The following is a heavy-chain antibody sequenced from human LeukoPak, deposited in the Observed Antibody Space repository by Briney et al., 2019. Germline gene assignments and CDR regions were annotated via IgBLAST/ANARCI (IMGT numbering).Heavy chain of an antibody. CDR1: GYTFTSYG. V-gene: IGHV1-18*01. CDR2: ISAYNGNT. CDR3: ARGPGGRSGYYPLEDYYYYYYMDV. J-gene: IGHJ6*03. Sequence: ASVKVSCKASGYTFTSYGISWVRQAPGQGLEWMGWISAYNGNTNYAQKLQGRVTMTTDTSTSTAYMELRSLRSDDTAVYYCARGPGGRSGYYPLEDYYYYYYMDVWGKGTTVTV. D-gene: IGHD3-22*01.